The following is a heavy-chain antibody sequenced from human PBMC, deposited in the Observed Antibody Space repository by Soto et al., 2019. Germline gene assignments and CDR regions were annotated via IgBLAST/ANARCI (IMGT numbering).Heavy chain of an antibody. J-gene: IGHJ4*02. CDR3: AGGTGYGRAFDI. D-gene: IGHD4-17*01. Sequence: QVQLQESGPGLVKPSGTLSLTCAVSGGSISSNNWWSWVRQPPGKGLEWIGEVYHSGSTNYNPSLKSRVTIAVDKSKNQFSREVSSVFAADTAVYYDAGGTGYGRAFDIWGQGTLVTVSS. CDR1: GGSISSNNW. CDR2: VYHSGST. V-gene: IGHV4-4*02.